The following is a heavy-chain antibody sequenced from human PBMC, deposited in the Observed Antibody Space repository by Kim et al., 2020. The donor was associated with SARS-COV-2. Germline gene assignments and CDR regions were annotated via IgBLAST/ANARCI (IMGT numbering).Heavy chain of an antibody. J-gene: IGHJ4*02. V-gene: IGHV3-23*01. CDR3: AKVQGHLAY. Sequence: GRTYYADSVKGRFTISRDNSKNTLYLQMTSLRAEDTAVYYCAKVQGHLAYWGQGTLVTVSS. CDR2: GRT.